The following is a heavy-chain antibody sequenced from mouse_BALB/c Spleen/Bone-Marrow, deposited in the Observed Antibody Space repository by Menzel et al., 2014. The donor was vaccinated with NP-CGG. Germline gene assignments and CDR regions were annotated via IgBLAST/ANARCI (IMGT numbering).Heavy chain of an antibody. J-gene: IGHJ4*01. CDR1: GFTFSSFG. V-gene: IGHV5-17*02. D-gene: IGHD2-14*01. CDR3: ARWRYGYAMDY. CDR2: ISSDSSTI. Sequence: EVNVVESGGGLVQPGGSRKLSCAASGFTFSSFGMHWVRQAPEKGLEWVAYISSDSSTIYYADTVKGRFTISRDNPKNTLFLQMTSLRSEDTAMYYCARWRYGYAMDYWGQGTSVTVSS.